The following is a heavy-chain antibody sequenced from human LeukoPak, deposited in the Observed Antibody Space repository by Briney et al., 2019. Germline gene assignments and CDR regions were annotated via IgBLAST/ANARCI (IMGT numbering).Heavy chain of an antibody. J-gene: IGHJ4*02. CDR2: ISSSGSTI. CDR1: GFTVSSTY. CDR3: ARELWFGFDY. D-gene: IGHD3-10*01. Sequence: GGSLRLSCAASGFTVSSTYMSWVRQAPGKGLEWVSSISSSGSTIYYADSVKGRFTISRDNAKNLLYLQMNSLRAEDTAVYYCARELWFGFDYWGQGTLVTVSS. V-gene: IGHV3-11*04.